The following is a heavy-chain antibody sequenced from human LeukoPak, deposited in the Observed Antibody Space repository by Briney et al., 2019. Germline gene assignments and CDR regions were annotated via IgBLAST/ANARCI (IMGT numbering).Heavy chain of an antibody. Sequence: PGGSLRLSCAAPGVTFSNYAIHWGRQAPGKGLEWVAFISDDGSRQDYADSVKGRLTISRDNSKNTLNLQMHSLRAEDTSVYYCVKDRTGTYTLDYWGQGTLVTVSS. CDR1: GVTFSNYA. D-gene: IGHD3-10*01. CDR2: ISDDGSRQ. J-gene: IGHJ4*02. CDR3: VKDRTGTYTLDY. V-gene: IGHV3-30-3*01.